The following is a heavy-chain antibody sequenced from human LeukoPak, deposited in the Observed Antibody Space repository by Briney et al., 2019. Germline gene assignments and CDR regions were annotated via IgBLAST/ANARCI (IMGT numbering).Heavy chain of an antibody. CDR1: GGTFSSYA. J-gene: IGHJ4*02. Sequence: SVKVSCKASGGTFSSYAISWVRQAPGQGLEWMGGIIPIFGTANYAQKFQGRVTITTDESTSTAYMELSSLRSEDTAVYYCARGASGLYYFDYWGQGTLVTVSS. CDR3: ARGASGLYYFDY. D-gene: IGHD6-19*01. V-gene: IGHV1-69*05. CDR2: IIPIFGTA.